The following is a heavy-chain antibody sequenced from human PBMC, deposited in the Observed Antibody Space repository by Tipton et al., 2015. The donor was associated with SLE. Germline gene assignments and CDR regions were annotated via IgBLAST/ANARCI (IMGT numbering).Heavy chain of an antibody. CDR1: GFTFSSYA. CDR3: APGVAGYFDY. Sequence: SLRLSCAASGFTFSSYAMHWVRQAPGKGLEWVAVISYDGSNKYYADSVKGRFTISRDNSKNTLYLQMNSLRAEDTAVYYCAPGVAGYFDYWGQGTLVTVSS. J-gene: IGHJ4*02. CDR2: ISYDGSNK. D-gene: IGHD6-19*01. V-gene: IGHV3-30*04.